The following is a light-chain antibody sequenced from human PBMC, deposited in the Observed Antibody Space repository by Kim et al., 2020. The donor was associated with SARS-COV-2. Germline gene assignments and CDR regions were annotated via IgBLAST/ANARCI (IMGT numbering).Light chain of an antibody. CDR1: QSLLHSNGYNY. CDR3: MQALQTPRYS. CDR2: LGS. Sequence: DIVMTQSPLSLPVTPGEPASISCRSSQSLLHSNGYNYLDWYLQKPGQSPQLLIYLGSNRASGVPDRFSGSGSGTDFTLKISGVETEDIGVYYCMQALQTPRYSFGQGTKLVI. V-gene: IGKV2-28*01. J-gene: IGKJ2*03.